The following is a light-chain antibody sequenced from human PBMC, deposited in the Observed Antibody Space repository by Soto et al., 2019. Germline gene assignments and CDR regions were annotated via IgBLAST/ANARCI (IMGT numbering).Light chain of an antibody. V-gene: IGKV3-20*01. Sequence: EIVLTQSPGTLSLSPGERATLSCRASQSVSSSYLAWYQQKPGQAPRLLIYGASSRATGIPDRFSGSGSGTDCTLTSSRLEPEDFAVVYCQQYGNSPYTFGQGTNLEIK. CDR1: QSVSSSY. J-gene: IGKJ2*01. CDR3: QQYGNSPYT. CDR2: GAS.